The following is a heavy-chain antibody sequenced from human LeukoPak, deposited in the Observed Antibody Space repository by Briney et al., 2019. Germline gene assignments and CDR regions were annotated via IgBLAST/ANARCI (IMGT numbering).Heavy chain of an antibody. V-gene: IGHV3-23*01. CDR3: ARAFYYDSGSYYGHFDY. D-gene: IGHD3-10*01. CDR2: ITGSSDAT. Sequence: PGGPLTLSCAASTFTFVNYAMSWVRHAPGKGLEWVSTITGSSDATYYADSVKGRFTISRDNSKSTLYLQMNSLRAEDTALYCCARAFYYDSGSYYGHFDYWGRGTLVTV. J-gene: IGHJ4*02. CDR1: TFTFVNYA.